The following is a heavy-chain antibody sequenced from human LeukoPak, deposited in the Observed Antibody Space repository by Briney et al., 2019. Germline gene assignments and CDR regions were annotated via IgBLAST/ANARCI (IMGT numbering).Heavy chain of an antibody. Sequence: GGSLRLSCAASGFIFSSYWMGWVRQAPGKGLEWVANIKRDGSERYYEDSVKGRFTISRDNAQNSLYLQMNSLRDEDTAVYYCARDKEAAVDFWSGYYPLWGQGTLSPSPQ. J-gene: IGHJ4*02. V-gene: IGHV3-7*01. CDR1: GFIFSSYW. CDR3: ARDKEAAVDFWSGYYPL. D-gene: IGHD3-3*01. CDR2: IKRDGSER.